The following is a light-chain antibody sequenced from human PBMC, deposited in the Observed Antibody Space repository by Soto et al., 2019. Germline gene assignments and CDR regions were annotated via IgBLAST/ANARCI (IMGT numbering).Light chain of an antibody. CDR1: QSVDRW. Sequence: DIQMTQSPSTLSASVGGRVTITCRASQSVDRWVAWYQQKPGKAPKLLIHRASTLESGVPSRFSGSGSGTEFTLTITNLQPDDLATYYCQQYSSNFRTFGLGSKVEIK. CDR2: RAS. V-gene: IGKV1-5*03. J-gene: IGKJ1*01. CDR3: QQYSSNFRT.